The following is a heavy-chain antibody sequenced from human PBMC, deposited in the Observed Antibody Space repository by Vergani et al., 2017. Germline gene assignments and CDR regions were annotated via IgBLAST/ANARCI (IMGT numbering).Heavy chain of an antibody. J-gene: IGHJ4*02. V-gene: IGHV4-59*08. CDR1: GGSISSYY. CDR2: IYYSGST. D-gene: IGHD6-6*01. CDR3: ARSQYSSSSTPFDY. Sequence: QVQLQESGPGLVKPSETLSLTCTVSGGSISSYYWSWIRQPPGKGLEWIGYIYYSGSTNYNPSLKSRFTISVDTSKNQFSLKLSLVTAADTAVYYCARSQYSSSSTPFDYWGQGTLVTVSS.